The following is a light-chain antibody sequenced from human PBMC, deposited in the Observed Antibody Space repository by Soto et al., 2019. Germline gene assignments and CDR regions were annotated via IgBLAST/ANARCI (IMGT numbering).Light chain of an antibody. J-gene: IGKJ3*01. V-gene: IGKV1-27*01. CDR2: AAS. CDR1: QGISNY. Sequence: DIQMTQSPSSLSASVGDRVTITCRASQGISNYVAWYQQKPGNVPSLLIYAASMLQSGVPSRFSGSGSGTDFTPTSSSLQPEDVANYYCERYGTLPGTFGPGTKVEI. CDR3: ERYGTLPGT.